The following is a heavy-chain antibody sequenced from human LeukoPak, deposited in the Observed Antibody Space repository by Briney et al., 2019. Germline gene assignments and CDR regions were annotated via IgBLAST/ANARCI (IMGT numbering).Heavy chain of an antibody. CDR2: IYPGDSDT. J-gene: IGHJ4*02. D-gene: IGHD3-22*01. Sequence: GESLKISCKGSGYRFTNSWIGWVRQMPGKGLEWMGIIYPGDSDTRYSPSFQGQVTISADKSISTAYVQWNSLRASDTAMYYCARHQYYYDTRAYYIDYWGQGTLVTVSS. CDR1: GYRFTNSW. V-gene: IGHV5-51*01. CDR3: ARHQYYYDTRAYYIDY.